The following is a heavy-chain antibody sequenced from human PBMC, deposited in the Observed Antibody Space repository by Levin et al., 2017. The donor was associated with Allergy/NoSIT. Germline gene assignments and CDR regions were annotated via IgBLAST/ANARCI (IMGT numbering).Heavy chain of an antibody. Sequence: LSLTCAASGFTFSDYYMSWIRQAPGKGLEWVSYISSSSSYTNYADSVKGRFTISRDNAKNSLYLQMNSLRAEDTAVYYCARDRAYYGSGSYSDYWGQGTLVTVSS. CDR3: ARDRAYYGSGSYSDY. V-gene: IGHV3-11*05. J-gene: IGHJ4*02. CDR1: GFTFSDYY. D-gene: IGHD3-10*01. CDR2: ISSSSSYT.